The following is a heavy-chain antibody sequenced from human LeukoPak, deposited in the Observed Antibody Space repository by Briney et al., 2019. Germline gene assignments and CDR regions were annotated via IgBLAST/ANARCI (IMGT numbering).Heavy chain of an antibody. CDR1: GFTFSSYA. V-gene: IGHV3-23*01. CDR3: AKDVLAYCGGDCYSGYFDY. J-gene: IGHJ4*02. D-gene: IGHD2-21*01. Sequence: SGGSLRLSCAASGFTFSSYAMSWVRQSPGKGLAWDSAISGSGGSTYYADSVKGRFTISRDNSKNTLYLQMNSLRAEDTAVYYCAKDVLAYCGGDCYSGYFDYWGQGTLVTVSS. CDR2: ISGSGGST.